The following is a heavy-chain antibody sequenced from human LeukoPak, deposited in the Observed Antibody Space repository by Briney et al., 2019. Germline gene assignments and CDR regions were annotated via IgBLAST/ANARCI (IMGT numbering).Heavy chain of an antibody. D-gene: IGHD6-19*01. Sequence: SVKVSCKGSGGTFSSDASSWVRQAPGQGIEWMGGSIPICGTAKYAQKLQGRVTITADESKSTAYLELSSLRSDDTAVYYCARAQYSSGWYVGYWGQGTLVTVSS. CDR3: ARAQYSSGWYVGY. V-gene: IGHV1-69*01. CDR1: GGTFSSDA. J-gene: IGHJ4*02. CDR2: SIPICGTA.